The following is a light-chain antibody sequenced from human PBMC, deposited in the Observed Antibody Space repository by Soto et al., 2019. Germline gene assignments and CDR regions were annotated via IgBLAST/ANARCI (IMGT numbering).Light chain of an antibody. Sequence: QLVLTQSPSASASLGASVKLTCTLSSGHSSYAIAWHQQQPEKGPRYLMKLNSDGSHSKGDGIPDRFSGSSSGAERYLTISRLQSGDEADCYRQTWRTGIWVFGGGTKLTVL. CDR2: LNSDGSH. CDR3: QTWRTGIWV. CDR1: SGHSSYA. J-gene: IGLJ3*02. V-gene: IGLV4-69*01.